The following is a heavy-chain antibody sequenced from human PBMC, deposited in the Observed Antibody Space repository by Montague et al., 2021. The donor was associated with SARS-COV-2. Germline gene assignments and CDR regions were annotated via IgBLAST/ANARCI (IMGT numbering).Heavy chain of an antibody. CDR3: ASGARQGDRLRLGSFDY. CDR1: GGSFSGYY. V-gene: IGHV4-34*01. Sequence: SETLSLTCAVYGGSFSGYYWHWTCQPPWKGLERMGEISHSGSTNNNPSPKSRVTMSVYTSQNQYPFKLSPVTAADTAVDYCASGARQGDRLRLGSFDYWGQGALVTVSS. J-gene: IGHJ4*02. CDR2: ISHSGST. D-gene: IGHD2-21*01.